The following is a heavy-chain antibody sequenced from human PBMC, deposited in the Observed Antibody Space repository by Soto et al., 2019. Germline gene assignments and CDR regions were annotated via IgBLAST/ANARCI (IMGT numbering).Heavy chain of an antibody. Sequence: SVKVSCKASGGTFSSYAISGVRQAPGQGLEWMGGIIPIFGTANYAQKFQGRVTITADESTSTAYMELSSLRSEDTPVYYCASPWGRVDQVSNYYYYGMDVWRQATTVSVTS. D-gene: IGHD3-3*02. CDR3: ASPWGRVDQVSNYYYYGMDV. CDR2: IIPIFGTA. J-gene: IGHJ6*02. CDR1: GGTFSSYA. V-gene: IGHV1-69*13.